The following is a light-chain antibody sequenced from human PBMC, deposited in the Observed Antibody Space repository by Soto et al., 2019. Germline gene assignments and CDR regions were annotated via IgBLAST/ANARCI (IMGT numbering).Light chain of an antibody. V-gene: IGKV1-9*01. CDR3: QQLNSYPYT. Sequence: DIQLTQSPSFLSASVGDRVTITCRASLGISSYLAWYQQKPGKAPKLLVYAASTLQSGVPSRFSGSGSGTEFTLTISSLQPEDFATYYCQQLNSYPYTFSQGTKLEIK. CDR1: LGISSY. J-gene: IGKJ2*01. CDR2: AAS.